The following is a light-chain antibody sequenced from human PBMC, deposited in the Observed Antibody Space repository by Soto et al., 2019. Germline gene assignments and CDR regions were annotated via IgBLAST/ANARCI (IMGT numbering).Light chain of an antibody. CDR1: KEISSY. V-gene: IGKV1-8*01. Sequence: IRMTQSPSSFSASTGDRVTITCRASKEISSYLAWYQQKPGKAPKLLIYAASTLQSGVPSRFSGSGSGTDFTLTISCLQSEDFATYYCQQYYSYPRTFGQGTKVDIK. J-gene: IGKJ1*01. CDR3: QQYYSYPRT. CDR2: AAS.